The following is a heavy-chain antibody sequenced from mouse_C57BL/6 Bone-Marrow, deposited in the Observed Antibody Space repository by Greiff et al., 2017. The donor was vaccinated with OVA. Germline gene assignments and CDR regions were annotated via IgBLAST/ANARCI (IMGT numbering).Heavy chain of an antibody. CDR1: GFTFSSYG. V-gene: IGHV5-6*01. CDR3: ARRQLRLFAC. J-gene: IGHJ3*01. Sequence: EVQLVESGGDLVKPGGSLKLSCAASGFTFSSYGMSWVRQTPDKRLEWVATISSGGSYTYYPDSVKGRFTISRDNAKNTLYLQMSSLKSEDTAMYYCARRQLRLFACWGQGTLVTVSA. D-gene: IGHD3-2*02. CDR2: ISSGGSYT.